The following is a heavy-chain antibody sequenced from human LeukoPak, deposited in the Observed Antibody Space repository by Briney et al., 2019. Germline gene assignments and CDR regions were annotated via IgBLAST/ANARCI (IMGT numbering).Heavy chain of an antibody. CDR3: ARDLAGYMDV. J-gene: IGHJ6*03. CDR1: GFTFSSYE. CDR2: ISSSGGTI. Sequence: GGSLRLSCAASGFTFSSYEMNWVRQAPGKGLEWVSYISSSGGTIYYTDSVKGRFTISRDNAKNSLYLQMNSLRAEDTAVYYCARDLAGYMDVWGKGTTVTISS. V-gene: IGHV3-48*03.